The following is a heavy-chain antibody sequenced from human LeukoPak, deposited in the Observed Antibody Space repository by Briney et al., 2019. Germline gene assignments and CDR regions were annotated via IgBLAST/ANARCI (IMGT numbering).Heavy chain of an antibody. D-gene: IGHD2-21*01. CDR2: INAYNGNT. CDR3: ARHGEYCGVNTCYPFDY. V-gene: IGHV1-18*01. Sequence: GASVKVSCKASGYTFTNYGINWVRQAPGQGLEWMGWINAYNGNTNYAQKFQGRVTMTTDTSTTTAYMEVRSLRSDDTAVYYCARHGEYCGVNTCYPFDYWGQGTLVTVSS. CDR1: GYTFTNYG. J-gene: IGHJ4*02.